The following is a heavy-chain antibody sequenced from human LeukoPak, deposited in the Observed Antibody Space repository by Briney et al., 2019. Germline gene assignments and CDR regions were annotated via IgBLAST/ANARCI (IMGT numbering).Heavy chain of an antibody. J-gene: IGHJ4*02. CDR2: IRYDGGNK. V-gene: IGHV3-30*02. D-gene: IGHD6-19*01. CDR1: GFTFSSYG. Sequence: PGGSLRLSCAASGFTFSSYGMHWVRQAPGKGLEWVAFIRYDGGNKYYADSVKGRFTISKDSSKNTLFLEMNSLRVEDTAVYYCAKRHTTGWYLFDYWGQGTLVTVSS. CDR3: AKRHTTGWYLFDY.